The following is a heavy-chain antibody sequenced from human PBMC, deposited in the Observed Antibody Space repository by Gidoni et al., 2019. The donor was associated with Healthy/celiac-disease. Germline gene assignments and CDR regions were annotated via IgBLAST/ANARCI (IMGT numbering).Heavy chain of an antibody. V-gene: IGHV3-73*02. CDR3: TTIRYCSGGSCYSAIDY. D-gene: IGHD2-15*01. J-gene: IGHJ4*02. CDR2: IRSKANSYAT. Sequence: EVQLVESGGGLVQPGGSLKLSCAASGFTFSGSAMHWVSQASGKGLEWVGRIRSKANSYATAYAASVKGRFTISRDDSKNTAYLQMNSLKTEDTAVYYCTTIRYCSGGSCYSAIDYWGQGTLVTVSS. CDR1: GFTFSGSA.